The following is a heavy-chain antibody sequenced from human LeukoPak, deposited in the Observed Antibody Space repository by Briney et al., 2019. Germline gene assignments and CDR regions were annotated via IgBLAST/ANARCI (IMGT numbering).Heavy chain of an antibody. CDR3: ARVQGSYYAPYFDY. CDR1: GFTVSSNY. V-gene: IGHV3-53*01. D-gene: IGHD1-26*01. Sequence: GGSLRLSCAASGFTVSSNYMSWVRQSPGKGLEWVSVIYIGGSTYYADSVKGRFTISRDNSKNTLYLQMNSLRAEDTAVYYCARVQGSYYAPYFDYWGQGTLVSVSS. J-gene: IGHJ4*02. CDR2: IYIGGST.